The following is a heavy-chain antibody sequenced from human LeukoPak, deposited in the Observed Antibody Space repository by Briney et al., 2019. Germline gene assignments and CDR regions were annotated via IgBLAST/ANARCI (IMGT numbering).Heavy chain of an antibody. D-gene: IGHD6-13*01. CDR3: ARDHTGYSSSWHLDY. CDR1: GFTFTNYA. CDR2: ISYDGSNK. V-gene: IGHV3-30*04. J-gene: IGHJ4*02. Sequence: PGGSLRLSCAASGFTFTNYAMHWVRQAPGKGLEGVAIISYDGSNKYYADSVKGRFTISRDNSKNTLYLQMNSLRPEDTAVYYCARDHTGYSSSWHLDYWGQGTLVSLSS.